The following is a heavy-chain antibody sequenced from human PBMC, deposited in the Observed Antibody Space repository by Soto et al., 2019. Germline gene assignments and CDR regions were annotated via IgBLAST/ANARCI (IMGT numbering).Heavy chain of an antibody. CDR3: AGRYCTNGVCYTIYYYYIDV. V-gene: IGHV3-23*01. D-gene: IGHD2-8*01. Sequence: EVQLLESGGGLVQPGGSLRLSCAASGFTFSTYAMSWVRQAPGKGLEWVSTITTSGGNTYYADSVQGRFTISSDNSKNTLYLQMNSLRAEDTAVYYCAGRYCTNGVCYTIYYYYIDVWGKGTTVTVSS. J-gene: IGHJ6*03. CDR1: GFTFSTYA. CDR2: ITTSGGNT.